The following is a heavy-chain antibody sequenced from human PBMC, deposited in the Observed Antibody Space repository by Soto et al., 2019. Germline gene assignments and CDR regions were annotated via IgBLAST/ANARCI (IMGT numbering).Heavy chain of an antibody. CDR1: GGSISSGGYY. CDR3: ASNPGYYYDSSGYYYVSYFDY. D-gene: IGHD3-22*01. CDR2: IYYSGST. J-gene: IGHJ4*02. Sequence: PSETLSLTCTVSGGSISSGGYYWSWIRQHPGKGLEWIGYIYYSGSTYYNPSLKSRVTISVDTSKNQFSLKLSSVTAADTAVYYCASNPGYYYDSSGYYYVSYFDYWGQGTLVTVSS. V-gene: IGHV4-31*03.